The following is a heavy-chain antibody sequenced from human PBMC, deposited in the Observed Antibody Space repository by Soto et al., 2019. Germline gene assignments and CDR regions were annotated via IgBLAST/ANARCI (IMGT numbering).Heavy chain of an antibody. J-gene: IGHJ4*02. Sequence: QVQLQESCPGLVNPWETLSLTCTVSGGSISNDRWSWVRQPAGKGLEWIGRIFASGRTNYNPSLQSRVTMSLDTSKNQFSLTMTSLAAADTAVYYCTRGTFDTTAPFYWGQGIPVTVSS. CDR3: TRGTFDTTAPFY. CDR2: IFASGRT. CDR1: GGSISNDR. D-gene: IGHD1-26*01. V-gene: IGHV4-4*07.